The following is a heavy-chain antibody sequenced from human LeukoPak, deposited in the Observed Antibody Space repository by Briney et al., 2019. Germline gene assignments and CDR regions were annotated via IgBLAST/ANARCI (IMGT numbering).Heavy chain of an antibody. CDR1: GYTFTTYG. Sequence: ASVKVSCKSSGYTFTTYGISWVRQAPGQGLKWMGWVSAYDGNTNYAQRLQGRVTMTTDTSTSTAYMELRSLRSDDTAVYYCARPETQYSSGLDGFDIWGQGTMVTVSS. V-gene: IGHV1-18*01. D-gene: IGHD6-19*01. CDR3: ARPETQYSSGLDGFDI. J-gene: IGHJ3*02. CDR2: VSAYDGNT.